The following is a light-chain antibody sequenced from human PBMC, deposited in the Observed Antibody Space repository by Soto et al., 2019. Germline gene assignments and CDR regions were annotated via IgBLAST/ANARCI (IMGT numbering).Light chain of an antibody. CDR1: SSNIGGNS. CDR2: EVT. CDR3: SSYTTSAPYV. Sequence: QSVMTQPPSVSAAPGQKVTISCSGSSSNIGGNSVSWYQQLPGTAPKLLIYEVTIRPSGVSNRFSGSKSGNTASLTISGLQAEDEAYYYCSSYTTSAPYVFGSGTKLTVL. V-gene: IGLV2-14*01. J-gene: IGLJ1*01.